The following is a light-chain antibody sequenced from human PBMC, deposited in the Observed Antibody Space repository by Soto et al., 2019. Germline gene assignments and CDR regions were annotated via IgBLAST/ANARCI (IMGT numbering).Light chain of an antibody. CDR3: QQSYTWPVT. V-gene: IGKV3-15*01. CDR2: GAS. CDR1: QGINRN. Sequence: IVMTQYPATLSVSPGESVTLSCRASQGINRNLAWYQQKPGQAPRLLISGASTGATGIPARFSGSGSGTDFTLTINSLQSEDSAVYYCQQSYTWPVTFGGGTKVEI. J-gene: IGKJ4*01.